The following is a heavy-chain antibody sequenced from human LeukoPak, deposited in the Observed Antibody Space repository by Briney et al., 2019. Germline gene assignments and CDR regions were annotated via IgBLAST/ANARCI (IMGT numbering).Heavy chain of an antibody. CDR1: GGSISTFY. D-gene: IGHD6-25*01. J-gene: IGHJ5*02. CDR2: INNSGST. Sequence: SETLSLTCAVSGGSISTFYWTWIRQPAGKALEWIGRINNSGSTNYNPSLRSRVSMSVDRSKNQFSVTLSSVTAADTAVYFCAREGGDPRWLDPWGQGTLVTVSS. V-gene: IGHV4-4*07. CDR3: AREGGDPRWLDP.